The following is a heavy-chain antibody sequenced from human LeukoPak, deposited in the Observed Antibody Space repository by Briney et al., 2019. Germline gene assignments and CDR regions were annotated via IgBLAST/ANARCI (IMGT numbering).Heavy chain of an antibody. CDR3: ARDTLTGSGYYYNY. V-gene: IGHV1-46*01. J-gene: IGHJ4*02. Sequence: ASVKVSCKASGYSFADYYMHWVRQAPGQGLEWMGIINPSGGSTSYAQKFQGRVTMTGDTSTSTVYMELSSLRSEDTAVYYCARDTLTGSGYYYNYWGQGTLVTVSS. CDR1: GYSFADYY. D-gene: IGHD3-22*01. CDR2: INPSGGST.